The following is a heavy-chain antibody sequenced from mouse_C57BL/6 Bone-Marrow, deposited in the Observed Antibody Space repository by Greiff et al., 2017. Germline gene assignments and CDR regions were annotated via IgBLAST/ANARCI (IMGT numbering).Heavy chain of an antibody. D-gene: IGHD1-1*01. CDR1: GFNIKDDY. J-gene: IGHJ3*01. CDR3: TLLSKWAWFAY. V-gene: IGHV14-4*01. CDR2: IGPENGDT. Sequence: VQLQQSGAELVRPGASVKLSCTASGFNIKDDYMHWVKQRPEQGLEWIGWIGPENGDTEYASKFQGKATITADTSSNTTYLQLSSLTSEDTAVYYCTLLSKWAWFAYGGQGKLVTVSA.